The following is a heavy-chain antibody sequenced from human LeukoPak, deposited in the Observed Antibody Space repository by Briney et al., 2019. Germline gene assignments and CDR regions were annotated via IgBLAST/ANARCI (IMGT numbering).Heavy chain of an antibody. CDR3: ARGRGYYHTYYYYGMDV. CDR1: GGSISSYY. Sequence: SETLSLTCTVSGGSISSYYWSWIRQPAGKGLEWIGETNHSGSTNYNPSLKSRVTISVDTSKNQFSLKLSSVTAADTAVYYCARGRGYYHTYYYYGMDVWGQGTTVTVSS. V-gene: IGHV4-34*01. D-gene: IGHD3-22*01. J-gene: IGHJ6*02. CDR2: TNHSGST.